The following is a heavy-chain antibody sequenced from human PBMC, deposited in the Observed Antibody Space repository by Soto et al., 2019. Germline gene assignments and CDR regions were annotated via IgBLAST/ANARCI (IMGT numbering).Heavy chain of an antibody. CDR1: GFTFSSYG. CDR2: ISYDGSNK. V-gene: IGHV3-30*18. Sequence: SLRLSCAASGFTFSSYGMHWVRQAPGKGLEWVAVISYDGSNKYYADSVKGRFTISRDNSKNTLYLQMNSLRAEDTAVYYCAKDRKRTFDYWGQGTLVTVSS. CDR3: AKDRKRTFDY. D-gene: IGHD1-1*01. J-gene: IGHJ4*02.